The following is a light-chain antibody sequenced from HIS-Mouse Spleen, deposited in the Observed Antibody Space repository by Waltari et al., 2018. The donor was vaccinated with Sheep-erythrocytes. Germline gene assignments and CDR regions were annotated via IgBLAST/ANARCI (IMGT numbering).Light chain of an antibody. Sequence: QSALTQPPSASGSPGQSVTISCTGTSSAVGGYHYVSWYQQHPGKAPKLMIYEVSKRPSGVPDRFSGSKSGNMASLTVSGLQAEDEADYYCSSYAGSNNLVFGGGTKLTVL. CDR3: SSYAGSNNLV. V-gene: IGLV2-8*01. CDR2: EVS. CDR1: SSAVGGYHY. J-gene: IGLJ2*01.